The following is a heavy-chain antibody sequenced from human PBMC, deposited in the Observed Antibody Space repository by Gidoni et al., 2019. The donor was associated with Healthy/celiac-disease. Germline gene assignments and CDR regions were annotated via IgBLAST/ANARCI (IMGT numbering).Heavy chain of an antibody. CDR3: ATLRRPTWAQDPDGGPD. D-gene: IGHD1-26*01. CDR2: FNPICGKA. CDR1: GGTFSSYA. Sequence: QVQLVQSGAEVKKPGSSVTVSCKASGGTFSSYALSWVRQAPGQGLEWMGGFNPICGKANYAQKFQGRVTITADKSTSTAYMELSSLRSEDTAVYYCATLRRPTWAQDPDGGPDWGQGTLVTVSS. J-gene: IGHJ4*02. V-gene: IGHV1-69*06.